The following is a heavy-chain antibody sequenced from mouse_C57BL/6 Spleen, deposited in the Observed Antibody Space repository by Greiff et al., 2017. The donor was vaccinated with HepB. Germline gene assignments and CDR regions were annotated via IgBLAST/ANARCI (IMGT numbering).Heavy chain of an antibody. J-gene: IGHJ2*01. V-gene: IGHV1-15*01. CDR3: TRKEGGFDY. CDR1: GYTFTDYE. CDR2: IDPETGGT. Sequence: QVHVKQSGAELVRPGASVTLSCKASGYTFTDYEMHWVKQTPVHGLEWIGAIDPETGGTAYNQKFKGKAILTADKSSSTAYMELRSLTSEDSAVYYCTRKEGGFDYWGQGTTLTVSS.